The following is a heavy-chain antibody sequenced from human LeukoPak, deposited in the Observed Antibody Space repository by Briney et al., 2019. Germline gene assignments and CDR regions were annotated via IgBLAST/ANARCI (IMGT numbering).Heavy chain of an antibody. J-gene: IGHJ4*02. CDR3: AARDCSTTGCHVGLFDY. CDR2: LYSGGTT. Sequence: SGGSLRLSCAASGLSVSSKYMNWVRQAPGKGLEWVSLLYSGGTTYYADSVKGRFTISRDSSKNTVYLQMNSLRAEDTAVYYCAARDCSTTGCHVGLFDYWGQGTLVSVSS. V-gene: IGHV3-53*01. CDR1: GLSVSSKY. D-gene: IGHD2/OR15-2a*01.